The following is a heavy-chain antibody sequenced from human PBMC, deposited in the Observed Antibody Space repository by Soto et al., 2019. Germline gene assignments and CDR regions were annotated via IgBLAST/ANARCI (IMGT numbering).Heavy chain of an antibody. Sequence: GGSLRLSCAASGFTFSSYGMHWVRQAPGKGLEWVAVIWYDGSNKYYADSVKGRFTISRDNSKNTLYLQMNSLRAEDTAVYYCARGSSYGSGSYYIPFDYWGQGTLVTVSS. CDR3: ARGSSYGSGSYYIPFDY. D-gene: IGHD3-10*01. CDR2: IWYDGSNK. V-gene: IGHV3-33*01. J-gene: IGHJ4*02. CDR1: GFTFSSYG.